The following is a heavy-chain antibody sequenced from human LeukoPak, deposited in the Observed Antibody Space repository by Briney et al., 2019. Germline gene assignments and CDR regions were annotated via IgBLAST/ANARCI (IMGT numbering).Heavy chain of an antibody. J-gene: IGHJ4*02. CDR1: GFTFSSYE. CDR2: ISSSGSTI. CDR3: ARGPGPYYYDSSGYSGIDY. D-gene: IGHD3-22*01. V-gene: IGHV3-48*03. Sequence: GGSLRLSCAASGFTFSSYEMNWVLQAPGKGLEWVSYISSSGSTIYYADSVKGRFTISRDNAKNSLYLQMNSLRAEDTAVYYCARGPGPYYYDSSGYSGIDYWGQGTLVTVSS.